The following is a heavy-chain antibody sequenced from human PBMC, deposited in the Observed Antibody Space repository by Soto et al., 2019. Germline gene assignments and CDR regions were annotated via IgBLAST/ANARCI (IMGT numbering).Heavy chain of an antibody. Sequence: QVQLVQSGAEVKKPGASVRVSCKASGYTFSGHYMHWIRQAPGQGPEWLGWINANSGDTDRAPKFQDRLTMTRDTSIXTAYMELSRLRSDDTAVYYCARGGALDGTSPPFNHWGQGTLVTVSS. CDR1: GYTFSGHY. CDR3: ARGGALDGTSPPFNH. D-gene: IGHD6-19*01. V-gene: IGHV1-2*02. J-gene: IGHJ4*02. CDR2: INANSGDT.